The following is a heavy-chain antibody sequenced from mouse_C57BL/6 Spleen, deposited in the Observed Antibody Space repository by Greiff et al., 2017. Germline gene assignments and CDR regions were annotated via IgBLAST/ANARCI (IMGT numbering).Heavy chain of an antibody. CDR1: GYAFSSYW. V-gene: IGHV1-80*01. Sequence: VQLQQSGAELVKPGASVKISCKASGYAFSSYWMNWVKQRPGKGLEWIGQIYPGDGDTNYNGKFKGKATLTADKSSSTAYMQLSSLTSEDSAVYFCARRGRGYYYAMDYWGQGTSVTVSS. J-gene: IGHJ4*01. CDR3: ARRGRGYYYAMDY. CDR2: IYPGDGDT.